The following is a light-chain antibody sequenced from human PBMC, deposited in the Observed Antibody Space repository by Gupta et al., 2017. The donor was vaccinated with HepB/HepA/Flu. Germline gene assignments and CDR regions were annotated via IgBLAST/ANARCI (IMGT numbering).Light chain of an antibody. CDR1: SSDIGSYNS. J-gene: IGLJ1*01. Sequence: QSALTQPASVSGSHGQSITITCTGTSSDIGSYNSVSWYQQHPGKAPKLMIYDVSNRPSGVSNRFSGSKSGNTASLTISGLQAEDESDYYCSSYTSSISYVFGTGTKVTVL. V-gene: IGLV2-14*03. CDR3: SSYTSSISYV. CDR2: DVS.